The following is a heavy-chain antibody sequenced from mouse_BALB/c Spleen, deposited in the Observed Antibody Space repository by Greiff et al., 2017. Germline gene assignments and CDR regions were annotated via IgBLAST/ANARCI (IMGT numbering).Heavy chain of an antibody. D-gene: IGHD2-2*01. CDR2: INPSSGYT. J-gene: IGHJ2*01. CDR3: AAYGYDYFDY. V-gene: IGHV1-4*01. Sequence: VQRVESGAELARPGASVKMSCKASGYTFTSYTMHWVKQRPGQGLEWIGYINPSSGYTNYNQKFKDKATLTADKSSSTAYMQLSSLTSEDSAVYYCAAYGYDYFDYWGQGTTLTVSS. CDR1: GYTFTSYT.